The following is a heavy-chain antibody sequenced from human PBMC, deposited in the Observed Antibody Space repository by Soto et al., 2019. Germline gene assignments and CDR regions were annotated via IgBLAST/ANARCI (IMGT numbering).Heavy chain of an antibody. Sequence: SETLSLTCAVYGGSFSGYYWSWIRQPPGKGLEWIGEINHSGSTNYNPSLKSRVTISVDTSKNQFSLKLSSVTAADTAVYYCARRYLRQLPRIHFFDYWGQGTLVTVSS. CDR1: GGSFSGYY. V-gene: IGHV4-34*01. CDR2: INHSGST. CDR3: ARRYLRQLPRIHFFDY. D-gene: IGHD6-6*01. J-gene: IGHJ4*02.